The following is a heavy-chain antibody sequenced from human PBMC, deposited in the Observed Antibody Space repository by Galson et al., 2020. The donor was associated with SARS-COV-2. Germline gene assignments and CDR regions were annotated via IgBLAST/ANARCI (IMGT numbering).Heavy chain of an antibody. Sequence: PSETLSLTCTVSGGSISSGGYYWSWIRQHPGKGLEWIGYIYYSGSTYYNPSLKSRVTISVDTSKNQLSLKLSSVTAADTAVYYCARVKSLQLLWFGEPTVDAFDIWGQGTMVTVSS. CDR1: GGSISSGGYY. CDR2: IYYSGST. CDR3: ARVKSLQLLWFGEPTVDAFDI. J-gene: IGHJ3*02. V-gene: IGHV4-31*03. D-gene: IGHD3-10*01.